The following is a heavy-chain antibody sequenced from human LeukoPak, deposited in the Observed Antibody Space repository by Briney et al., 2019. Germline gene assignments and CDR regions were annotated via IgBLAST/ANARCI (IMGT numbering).Heavy chain of an antibody. V-gene: IGHV3-73*01. D-gene: IGHD2-15*01. Sequence: GGSLRLSCAASGFTFSGSAMHWVRQASGKGLEWVGRIKSKANSYATAYAASVKGRFTISRDDSKNTAYLQMNSLKTDDTAVYYCAKCHCSGGSCYSYYYYGMDVWGKGTTVTVSS. CDR3: AKCHCSGGSCYSYYYYGMDV. CDR1: GFTFSGSA. J-gene: IGHJ6*04. CDR2: IKSKANSYAT.